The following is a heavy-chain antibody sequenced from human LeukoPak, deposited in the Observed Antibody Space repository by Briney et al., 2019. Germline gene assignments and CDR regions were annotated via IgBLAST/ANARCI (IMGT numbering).Heavy chain of an antibody. Sequence: ASVKVSCKASGYTFTGYYMHWVRQAPGQGLEWMGWINPNSGGTNYAQKFQGRVTMTRDTSISTAYMELGRLRSDDTAVYYCARLGTYYYGSGSSNWFDPWGQGTLVTVSS. CDR1: GYTFTGYY. D-gene: IGHD3-10*01. V-gene: IGHV1-2*02. J-gene: IGHJ5*02. CDR3: ARLGTYYYGSGSSNWFDP. CDR2: INPNSGGT.